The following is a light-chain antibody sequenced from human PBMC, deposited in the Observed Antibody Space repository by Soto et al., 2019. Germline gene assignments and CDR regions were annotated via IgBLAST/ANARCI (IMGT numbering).Light chain of an antibody. CDR3: QQYNGYRWT. Sequence: DVQMTQSPSTQSPPVGDRVTITSRASQSISNWLAWYQQKAGKDPKILIYKTSSLESGVPSRFSGSGSGTEFNLTISRLQTDDFATYEGQQYNGYRWTFGQGTKGDIK. CDR1: QSISNW. CDR2: KTS. J-gene: IGKJ1*01. V-gene: IGKV1-5*03.